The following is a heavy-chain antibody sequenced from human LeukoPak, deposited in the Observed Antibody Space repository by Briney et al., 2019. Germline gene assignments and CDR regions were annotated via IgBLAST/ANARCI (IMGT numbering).Heavy chain of an antibody. V-gene: IGHV4-34*01. CDR2: INHSGST. J-gene: IGHJ4*02. CDR3: ARDLYDSSGYYYGTYFDY. Sequence: SETLSLTCAVYGGSFSGYYWSWIRQPPGKGLEWIGEINHSGSTNYNPSLKSRVTISVDTSKNQFSLKLSSVTAADTAVYYCARDLYDSSGYYYGTYFDYWGQGTLVTVSS. D-gene: IGHD3-22*01. CDR1: GGSFSGYY.